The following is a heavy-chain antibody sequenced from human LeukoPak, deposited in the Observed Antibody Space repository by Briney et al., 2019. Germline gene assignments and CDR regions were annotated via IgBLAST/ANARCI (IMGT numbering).Heavy chain of an antibody. D-gene: IGHD1-26*01. V-gene: IGHV4-30-2*01. Sequence: PSETLSLTCAVSGGSISSGGYSWSWIRQPPGKGLEWIGYIYHSGSTYYNPSLKSRVTISVDRSKNQFSLKLSSVTAADTAVYYCARGIGVGANLGESFDYWGQGTLVTVSS. CDR3: ARGIGVGANLGESFDY. J-gene: IGHJ4*02. CDR1: GGSISSGGYS. CDR2: IYHSGST.